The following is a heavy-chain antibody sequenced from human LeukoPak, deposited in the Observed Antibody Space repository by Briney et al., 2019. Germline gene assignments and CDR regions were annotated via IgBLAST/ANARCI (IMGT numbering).Heavy chain of an antibody. D-gene: IGHD3-16*01. Sequence: ASVKVSCKASGYVFTGYYIHWVRQAPGQGLEWMGWINPNSGGTKSAQKFQGRVIMTRDTSISTAYMELRSLSSDDTAVYYCARGRQLHLGELFPFAEFFQPWGQSTLVTVFS. CDR1: GYVFTGYY. CDR2: INPNSGGT. J-gene: IGHJ1*01. CDR3: ARGRQLHLGELFPFAEFFQP. V-gene: IGHV1-2*02.